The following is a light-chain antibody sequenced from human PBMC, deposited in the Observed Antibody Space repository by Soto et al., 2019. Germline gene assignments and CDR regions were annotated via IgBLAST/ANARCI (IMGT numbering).Light chain of an antibody. Sequence: EMVFTQVLATLSVSPDERATVSCSSSQSVSRYLACYQQTLGKAPRLLIYDASNRATGMQARFSGRESLTDLTLTITSLVPEDFGIYYCQQRRNWYPINCGQG. J-gene: IGKJ5*01. V-gene: IGKV3-11*01. CDR2: DAS. CDR3: QQRRNWYPIN. CDR1: QSVSRY.